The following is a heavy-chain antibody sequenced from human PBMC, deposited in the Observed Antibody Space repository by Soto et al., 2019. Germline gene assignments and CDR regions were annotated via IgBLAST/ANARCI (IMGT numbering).Heavy chain of an antibody. J-gene: IGHJ4*02. V-gene: IGHV1-2*06. CDR1: GYFFTSHY. CDR3: AREITYGGGSFSLGL. CDR2: INPNNGDT. Sequence: QVQLVQSGPEVEKPGASVKVSCKTSGYFFTSHYIHWVRLAPGRGLEWMGRINPNNGDTNPPQKLQGRVTRTSDTSISTAYMEMSGLRSGDTALYYCAREITYGGGSFSLGLWGQGTLVTVSS. D-gene: IGHD3-10*01.